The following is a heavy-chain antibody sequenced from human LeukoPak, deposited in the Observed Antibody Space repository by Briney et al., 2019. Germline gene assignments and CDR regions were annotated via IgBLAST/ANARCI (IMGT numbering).Heavy chain of an antibody. J-gene: IGHJ4*02. CDR1: GYTFTGYY. D-gene: IGHD3-22*01. Sequence: ASVKVSCKASGYTFTGYYMHWVRQAPGQGLEWMGWINPNSGGTNYAQKFQGRVTMTRDTSISTAYMELSRLRSDDTAVYYCARARPVKSKYDSSGYYYDWGQGTLVTVSS. CDR3: ARARPVKSKYDSSGYYYD. CDR2: INPNSGGT. V-gene: IGHV1-2*02.